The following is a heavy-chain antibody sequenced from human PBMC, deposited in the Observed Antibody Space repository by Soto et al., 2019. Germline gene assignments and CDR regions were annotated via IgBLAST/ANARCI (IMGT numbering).Heavy chain of an antibody. CDR3: ARVDSYGNTFDY. J-gene: IGHJ4*02. Sequence: PSETLSLTCTVSGVSISSYYWSWIRQPPGKGLEWIGYIYYSGSTNYNPSLKSRVTISVDTSKNQFSLKLSSVTAADTAVYYCARVDSYGNTFDYWGQGTLVTVSS. CDR1: GVSISSYY. V-gene: IGHV4-59*01. D-gene: IGHD5-18*01. CDR2: IYYSGST.